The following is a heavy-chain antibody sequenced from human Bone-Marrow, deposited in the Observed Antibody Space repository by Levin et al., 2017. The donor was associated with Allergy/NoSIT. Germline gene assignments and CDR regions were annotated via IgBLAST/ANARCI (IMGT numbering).Heavy chain of an antibody. CDR1: GGSFSGYY. J-gene: IGHJ6*02. V-gene: IGHV4-34*01. CDR3: ARVVVVPAAGYYYYYGMDV. Sequence: SQTLSLTCAVYGGSFSGYYWSWIRQPPGKGLEWIGEINHSGSTNYNPSLKSRVTISVDTSKNQFSLKLSSVTAADTAVYYCARVVVVPAAGYYYYYGMDVWGQGTTVTVSS. D-gene: IGHD2-2*01. CDR2: INHSGST.